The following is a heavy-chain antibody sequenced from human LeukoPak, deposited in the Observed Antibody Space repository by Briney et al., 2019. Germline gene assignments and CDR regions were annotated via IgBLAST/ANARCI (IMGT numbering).Heavy chain of an antibody. Sequence: PGGSLRLSGAVSEFTVGSSCMTWVHQAPGKGLQWVSAIFSDGTTYYTDSVKGRFTISRDNSKNTLYLQLNSLRAEDTAVYYCAKTGGPWDWGQGTLVTVSS. D-gene: IGHD7-27*01. CDR1: EFTVGSSC. CDR3: AKTGGPWD. CDR2: IFSDGTT. V-gene: IGHV3-53*01. J-gene: IGHJ4*02.